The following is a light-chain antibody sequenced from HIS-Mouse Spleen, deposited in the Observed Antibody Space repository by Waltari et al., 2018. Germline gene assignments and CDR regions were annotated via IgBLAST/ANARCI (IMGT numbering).Light chain of an antibody. CDR2: SNN. CDR3: AAWDDSLNGNYV. J-gene: IGLJ1*01. CDR1: SSTIGSKT. Sequence: QSVLTQPPSASGTPGQRVTISCSGSSSTIGSKTVNWYQQLPGPAPKLLIYSNNQRPSGVPDRFSGSKSGTSASLAISGLQSEDEADYYCAAWDDSLNGNYVFGTGTKVTVL. V-gene: IGLV1-44*01.